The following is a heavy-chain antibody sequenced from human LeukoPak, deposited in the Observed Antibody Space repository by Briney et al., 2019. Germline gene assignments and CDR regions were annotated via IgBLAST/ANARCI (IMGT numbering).Heavy chain of an antibody. Sequence: GGSLRLSCAASGFTFSTYWMHWVRQAPGKGLVWVSRINPDGTTTSYADSVKGRFTISRDNAKDTVYLQMNSLRAEDTAVYYCARDFGGEDSPGPKYYFDYWGQGTLVTVSS. CDR3: ARDFGGEDSPGPKYYFDY. J-gene: IGHJ4*02. CDR1: GFTFSTYW. V-gene: IGHV3-74*01. D-gene: IGHD3-16*01. CDR2: INPDGTTT.